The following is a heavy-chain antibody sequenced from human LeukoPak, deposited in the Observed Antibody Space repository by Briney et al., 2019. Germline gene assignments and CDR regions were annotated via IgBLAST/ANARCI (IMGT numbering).Heavy chain of an antibody. CDR2: ISKGSTYR. V-gene: IGHV3-21*01. CDR1: GFTFSSYT. D-gene: IGHD6-6*01. CDR3: AREEDSSAIRSSDGMDG. Sequence: PGGSLRLSCAASGFTFSSYTMTWVRQAPGKGLEWVACISKGSTYRYYADSVKGRFTISRDNAKNSEDLQMNSLRAEDTAVYYCAREEDSSAIRSSDGMDGWGQGTTVTVSS. J-gene: IGHJ6*02.